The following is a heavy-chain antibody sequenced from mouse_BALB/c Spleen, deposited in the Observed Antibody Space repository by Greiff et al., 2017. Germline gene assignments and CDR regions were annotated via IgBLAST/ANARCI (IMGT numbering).Heavy chain of an antibody. CDR2: IYPGSGNT. J-gene: IGHJ3*01. D-gene: IGHD2-4*01. CDR1: GYTFTDYY. V-gene: IGHV1-77*01. Sequence: VQLQQSGAELARPGASVKLSCKASGYTFTDYYINWVKQRTGQGLEWIGEIYPGSGNTYYNEKFKGKATLTADKSSSTAYMQLSSLTSEDSAVYFCARGEGLRRWFAYWGQGTLVTVSA. CDR3: ARGEGLRRWFAY.